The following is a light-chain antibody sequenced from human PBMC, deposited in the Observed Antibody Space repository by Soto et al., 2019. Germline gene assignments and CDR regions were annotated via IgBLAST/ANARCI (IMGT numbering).Light chain of an antibody. CDR1: QIVSSSY. V-gene: IGKV3-20*01. CDR2: GAS. CDR3: QPRDT. J-gene: IGKJ4*02. Sequence: EIVLTQSPGTLSLSPGERATLSCRASQIVSSSYLAWYQQKPGQAPRLRIYGASSRATGIPDRFSGSGSGTVFTLTLSRMEPEEFAVYVCQPRDTFGGGTKVEIK.